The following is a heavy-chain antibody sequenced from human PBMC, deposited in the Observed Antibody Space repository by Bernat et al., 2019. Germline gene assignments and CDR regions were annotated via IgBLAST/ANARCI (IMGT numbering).Heavy chain of an antibody. D-gene: IGHD2-15*01. CDR1: GYSFTSYW. Sequence: EVQLVQSGAEVKKPGESLRISCKGSGYSFTSYWISWVRQMPGKGLEWMGRIDPSDSYTNYSPSFQGHVTISADKSISTAYLQWSSLKASDTAMYYCARRRAVGGYYYYYGMDVWGQGTTVTVSS. CDR2: IDPSDSYT. J-gene: IGHJ6*02. CDR3: ARRRAVGGYYYYYGMDV. V-gene: IGHV5-10-1*03.